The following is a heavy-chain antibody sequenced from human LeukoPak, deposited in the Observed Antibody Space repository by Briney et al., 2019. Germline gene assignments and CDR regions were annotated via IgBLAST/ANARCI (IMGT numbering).Heavy chain of an antibody. V-gene: IGHV1-2*02. Sequence: ASVKVSCKASGYTFTGYYMHWVRQAPGQGLEWMGWINPNSGGTNYAQKFQGRVTMTRDTSISTAHMELSRLRSDDTAVYYCASGLRITMVRGVIPPDYWGQGTLVTVSS. J-gene: IGHJ4*02. D-gene: IGHD3-10*01. CDR1: GYTFTGYY. CDR3: ASGLRITMVRGVIPPDY. CDR2: INPNSGGT.